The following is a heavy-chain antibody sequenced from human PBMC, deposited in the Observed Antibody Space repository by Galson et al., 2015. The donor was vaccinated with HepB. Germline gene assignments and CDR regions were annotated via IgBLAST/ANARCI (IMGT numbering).Heavy chain of an antibody. CDR1: GLIFRHHA. D-gene: IGHD3-16*01. Sequence: SLRLSCAGSGLIFRHHAMAWISQAPGKGLEWVSGINGRGSTRSYSDAVKGRFSISRDNSKDTVFLQMDNLRAEDTAVYYCVKEGSWFGGDWFDPWGQGALVTVS. V-gene: IGHV3-23*01. CDR2: INGRGSTR. J-gene: IGHJ5*02. CDR3: VKEGSWFGGDWFDP.